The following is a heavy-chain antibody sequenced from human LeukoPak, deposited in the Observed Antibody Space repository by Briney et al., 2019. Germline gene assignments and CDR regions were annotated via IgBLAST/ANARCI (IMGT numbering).Heavy chain of an antibody. J-gene: IGHJ4*02. V-gene: IGHV4-59*08. CDR1: GGSISSSY. CDR2: IYYRGST. D-gene: IGHD3-22*01. CDR3: ARTYYYDSSDLYYFDY. Sequence: SETLSLTCTVSGGSISSSYWSWIRQPPGKGLEWMGYIYYRGSTNYNPSLKSRVTISVDTSKNQFSLKLSSVTAADTAVYYCARTYYYDSSDLYYFDYWGQGTLVTVSS.